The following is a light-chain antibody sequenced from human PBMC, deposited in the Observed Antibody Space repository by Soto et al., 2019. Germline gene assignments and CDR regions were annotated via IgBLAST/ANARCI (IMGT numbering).Light chain of an antibody. CDR2: AAS. J-gene: IGKJ3*01. CDR1: QSISSY. V-gene: IGKV1-39*01. CDR3: QQSYSTPLCA. Sequence: DIQMTQSPSSLSASVGDRVTITCRASQSISSYLNWYQQKPGKAPKLLIYAASSLQSGVPSRFSGSGSGTDFSLTISSLQPEDFATYYGQQSYSTPLCAFGPGTKVDIK.